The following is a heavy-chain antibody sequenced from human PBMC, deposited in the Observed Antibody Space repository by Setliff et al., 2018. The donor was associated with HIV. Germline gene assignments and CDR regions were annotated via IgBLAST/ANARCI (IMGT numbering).Heavy chain of an antibody. J-gene: IGHJ3*02. CDR3: ARRYGTAFDI. D-gene: IGHD2-8*01. CDR2: IFSGGST. V-gene: IGHV4-4*09. CDR1: GGSFGVYR. Sequence: SETLSLTCTISGGSFGVYRWSWIRQSAGRGLEWIGNIFSGGSTQYNPSLESRVTISVDTSKNQFSLKLTSLTAADTAVYYCARRYGTAFDIWGQGTMVTVSS.